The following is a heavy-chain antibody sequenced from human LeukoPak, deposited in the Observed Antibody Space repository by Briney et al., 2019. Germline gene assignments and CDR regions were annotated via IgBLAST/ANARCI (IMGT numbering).Heavy chain of an antibody. CDR2: IYTSGST. Sequence: PSETLSLTCTVSGGSISSGSYYWRWIRQPAGKGLEWIGRIYTSGSTNYNPSLKSRVTISVDTSKNQFSLKLSSVTAADTAVYYCARDDPTDGPDYWGQGTLVTVSS. J-gene: IGHJ4*02. CDR3: ARDDPTDGPDY. D-gene: IGHD4-17*01. CDR1: GGSISSGSYY. V-gene: IGHV4-61*02.